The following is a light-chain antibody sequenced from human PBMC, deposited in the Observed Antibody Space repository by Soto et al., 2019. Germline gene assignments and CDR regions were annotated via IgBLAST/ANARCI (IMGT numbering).Light chain of an antibody. Sequence: EIVMTQSPATLSVSPGEGATLSCRASQSVSSSYLAWYQQKPGQAPRLLIYGASSRATGIPARFSGSGSGTDFTLTISRLESEDFAVYYCQQYGTWPRTFGQGTKVDIK. J-gene: IGKJ1*01. CDR1: QSVSSSY. V-gene: IGKV3-20*01. CDR3: QQYGTWPRT. CDR2: GAS.